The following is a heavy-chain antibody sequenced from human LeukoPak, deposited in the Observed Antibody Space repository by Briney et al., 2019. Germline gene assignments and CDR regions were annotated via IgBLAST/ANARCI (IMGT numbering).Heavy chain of an antibody. CDR1: GFTFSSYS. J-gene: IGHJ4*02. CDR3: ARGSGSYYDPYYFDY. V-gene: IGHV3-21*01. D-gene: IGHD1-26*01. Sequence: PGGSLRLSCAASGFTFSSYSMNWVRQAPGKGLEWVSSISSSSSYIYYADSVKGRFTISRDNAKNSLYLQMNSLRAEDTAVYYCARGSGSYYDPYYFDYWGQGTLVTVSS. CDR2: ISSSSSYI.